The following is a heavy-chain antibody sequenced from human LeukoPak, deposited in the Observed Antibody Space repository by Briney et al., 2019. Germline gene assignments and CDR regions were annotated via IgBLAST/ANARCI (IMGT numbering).Heavy chain of an antibody. D-gene: IGHD5-12*01. CDR3: ARDAYSGYDPLFDY. J-gene: IGHJ4*02. V-gene: IGHV1-2*02. Sequence: ASVKVSCKASGYTFTGYYMHWVRQAPGQGLELMGWINPNSGGTNYAQKFQGRVTMTRDTSISPAYMELSRLRSDDTAVYFCARDAYSGYDPLFDYWGQGTLVTVSS. CDR1: GYTFTGYY. CDR2: INPNSGGT.